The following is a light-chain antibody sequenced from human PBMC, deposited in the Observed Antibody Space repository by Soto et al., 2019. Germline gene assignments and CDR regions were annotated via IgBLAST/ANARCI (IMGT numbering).Light chain of an antibody. Sequence: EIVLTQSPGTLSLSPGERATLSCRASQSVSNNYLAWYQQKPGQAPRLLISGASNRATGIPDRFSGSGSGTDFTLTISSLDPEDFAVYYCQQRSNWRWPFGQVTKVDIK. CDR3: QQRSNWRWP. CDR2: GAS. V-gene: IGKV3D-20*02. CDR1: QSVSNNY. J-gene: IGKJ1*01.